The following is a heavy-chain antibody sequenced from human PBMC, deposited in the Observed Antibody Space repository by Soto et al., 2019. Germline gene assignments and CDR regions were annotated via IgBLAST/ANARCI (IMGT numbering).Heavy chain of an antibody. J-gene: IGHJ4*02. D-gene: IGHD1-26*01. CDR3: ARYSGTYFDY. Sequence: QVQLQESGSGLVKPSQTLSLTCAVSGVSIDSGGYSWSWIRQPPGKGLEWIGDIYHIGSTYYNPSLQSRVTISVDKSKNQISLKMSSMTAADTAVYYCARYSGTYFDYWGQGSLVTVTS. CDR1: GVSIDSGGYS. CDR2: IYHIGST. V-gene: IGHV4-30-2*01.